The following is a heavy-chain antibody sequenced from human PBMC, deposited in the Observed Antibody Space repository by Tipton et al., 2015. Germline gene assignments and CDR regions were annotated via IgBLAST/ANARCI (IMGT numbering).Heavy chain of an antibody. Sequence: TLSLTCTVSGGSISTNFFYWGWIRQPPGKGLEWIGSINNSGSTYYNPSLKSRVTISVDTSKNQFSLKLSSVTAADTAMYYCTRHPIDYPFDYWGQGTLVTVSS. CDR1: GGSISTNFFY. D-gene: IGHD4-11*01. CDR3: TRHPIDYPFDY. CDR2: INNSGST. V-gene: IGHV4-39*01. J-gene: IGHJ4*02.